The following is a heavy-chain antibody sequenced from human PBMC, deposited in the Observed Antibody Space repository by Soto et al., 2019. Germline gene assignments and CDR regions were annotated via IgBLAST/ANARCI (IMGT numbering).Heavy chain of an antibody. V-gene: IGHV4-34*01. J-gene: IGHJ4*02. CDR1: GGSFSGYY. Sequence: PSETLSLTCAVYGGSFSGYYWSWIRQPPGKGLEWIGEINHSGGTNYNPSLKSRVTISVDTSKNQFSLKLSSVTAADTAVYYCAHSSIFGVVIHPFDYWGQGTLVTVSS. CDR2: INHSGGT. CDR3: AHSSIFGVVIHPFDY. D-gene: IGHD3-3*01.